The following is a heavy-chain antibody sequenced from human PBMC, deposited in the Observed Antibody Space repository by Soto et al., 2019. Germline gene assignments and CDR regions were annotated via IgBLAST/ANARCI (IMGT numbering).Heavy chain of an antibody. CDR1: GGSISSGGYY. J-gene: IGHJ6*02. CDR3: AREIVGARSYYYYGMDV. CDR2: IYYSGST. D-gene: IGHD1-26*01. Sequence: KPSETLSLTCTVSGGSISSGGYYWSWIRQHPGKGLEWIGYIYYSGSTYYNPSLKSRVTISVDTSKNQFSLKLSSVTAADTAVYYCAREIVGARSYYYYGMDVWGQGTTVTVSS. V-gene: IGHV4-31*03.